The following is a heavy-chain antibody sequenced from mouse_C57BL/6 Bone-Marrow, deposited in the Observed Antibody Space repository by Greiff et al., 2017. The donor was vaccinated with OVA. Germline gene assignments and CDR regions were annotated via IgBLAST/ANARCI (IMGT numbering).Heavy chain of an antibody. J-gene: IGHJ2*01. V-gene: IGHV1-55*01. CDR3: AREGGNYGKDY. D-gene: IGHD2-1*01. CDR1: GYTFTSYW. Sequence: QVQLQQSGAELVKPGASVKMSCKASGYTFTSYWITWVKQRPGQGLEWIGDIYPGSGSTNYNEKFKSKATLTVDTSSSTAYMQLSSLTSEDSAVYYWAREGGNYGKDYWGQGTTLTVSS. CDR2: IYPGSGST.